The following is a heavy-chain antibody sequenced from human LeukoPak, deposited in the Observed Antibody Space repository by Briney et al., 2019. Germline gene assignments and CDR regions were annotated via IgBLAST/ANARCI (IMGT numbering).Heavy chain of an antibody. CDR2: INPNSGGT. V-gene: IGHV1-2*02. J-gene: IGHJ6*02. D-gene: IGHD3-3*01. Sequence: APVKVSCKASGYTFTGYYMHWVRQAPGQGLEWMGWINPNSGGTNYAQKFQGRVTMTRDTSISTAYVELSRLRSDDTAVYYCARARFLEWFPLYTAMDVWGQGTTVTVSS. CDR1: GYTFTGYY. CDR3: ARARFLEWFPLYTAMDV.